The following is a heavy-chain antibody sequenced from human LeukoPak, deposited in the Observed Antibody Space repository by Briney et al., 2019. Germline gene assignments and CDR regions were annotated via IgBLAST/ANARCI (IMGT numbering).Heavy chain of an antibody. D-gene: IGHD3-10*01. CDR3: ARPTYGSGTYYFDY. CDR2: IYYSGST. Sequence: SETLSLTCTVSGXSISSSSNYWGWIRQPPGKGLEWIGSIYYSGSTYYNPSLKSRVTISVDTSKNQFSLKLSSVTTADTAVYYCARPTYGSGTYYFDYWGQGTLVPVSS. CDR1: GXSISSSSNY. J-gene: IGHJ4*02. V-gene: IGHV4-39*01.